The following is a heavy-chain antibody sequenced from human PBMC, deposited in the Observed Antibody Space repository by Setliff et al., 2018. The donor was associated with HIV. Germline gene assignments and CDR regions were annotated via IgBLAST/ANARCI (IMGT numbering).Heavy chain of an antibody. D-gene: IGHD3-22*01. V-gene: IGHV4-38-2*01. CDR1: GYSISSGYY. CDR3: ARLTTTYYYDSSAYYHPV. Sequence: LSLTCAVSGYSISSGYYWDWIRQSPGKGLEWIGSIFYSGSTYYNPTLKSRVTISVDTSKNQFSLKLSSVTAADTAVFYCARLTTTYYYDSSAYYHPVWGQGTLVTVSS. CDR2: IFYSGST. J-gene: IGHJ4*02.